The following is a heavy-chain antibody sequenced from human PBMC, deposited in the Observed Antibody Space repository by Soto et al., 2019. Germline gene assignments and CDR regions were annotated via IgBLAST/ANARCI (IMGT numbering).Heavy chain of an antibody. D-gene: IGHD6-19*01. Sequence: EVQLVESGGGLVQPGRSPRLSCAASGFTFDDYAMHWVRQAPGKGLEWVSGISWNSGSIGYADSVKGQFTISRDNAKSSLYLQMNSLRAEDTALYYCAKVGAVAGTVDYWGQGTLVTVSS. CDR1: GFTFDDYA. J-gene: IGHJ4*02. CDR3: AKVGAVAGTVDY. CDR2: ISWNSGSI. V-gene: IGHV3-9*01.